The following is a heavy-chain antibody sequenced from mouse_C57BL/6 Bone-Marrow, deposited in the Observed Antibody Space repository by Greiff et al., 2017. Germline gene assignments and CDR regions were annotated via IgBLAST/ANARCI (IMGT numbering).Heavy chain of an antibody. Sequence: QVQLQQPGAELVKPGASVKLSCKASGYTFTSYWMHWVKQRPGQGLEWIGMIHPNSGRTNYNEKFKRKATLTVDNSSSTADMQLSSLTSEDSAVYYWARGRVLTGTYYFDYWGQGTTLTVSS. J-gene: IGHJ2*01. D-gene: IGHD4-1*01. V-gene: IGHV1-64*01. CDR1: GYTFTSYW. CDR2: IHPNSGRT. CDR3: ARGRVLTGTYYFDY.